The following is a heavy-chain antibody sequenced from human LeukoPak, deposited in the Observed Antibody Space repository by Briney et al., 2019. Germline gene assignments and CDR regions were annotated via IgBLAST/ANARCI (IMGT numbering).Heavy chain of an antibody. CDR2: IYTSGST. CDR1: GGSISSYY. Sequence: SETLSLTCTVSGGSISSYYWSWIRQPAGKGLEWIGRIYTSGSTNYNPSLKSRVTMSVDTSKNQFSLKLSSVTAADTAVYYCARVWIAAAADYYYYMDVWGKGTTVTVSS. J-gene: IGHJ6*03. D-gene: IGHD6-13*01. V-gene: IGHV4-4*07. CDR3: ARVWIAAAADYYYYMDV.